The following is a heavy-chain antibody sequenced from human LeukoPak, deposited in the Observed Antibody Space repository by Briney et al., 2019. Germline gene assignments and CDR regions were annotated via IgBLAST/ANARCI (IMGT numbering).Heavy chain of an antibody. V-gene: IGHV1-18*01. CDR2: ISANNGET. Sequence: ASVKVSCTTSGYTFTNYGITWVRQAPGQGLEWVVWISANNGETNYAQKVQGRVTVTTDTSTSTAYMELRSLRSDDTAVYYCARAPPRVTAAGYDYWGQGTLVTVSS. J-gene: IGHJ4*02. D-gene: IGHD6-13*01. CDR3: ARAPPRVTAAGYDY. CDR1: GYTFTNYG.